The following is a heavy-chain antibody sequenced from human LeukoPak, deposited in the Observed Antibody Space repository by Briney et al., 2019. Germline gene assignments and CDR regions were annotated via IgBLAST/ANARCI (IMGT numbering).Heavy chain of an antibody. D-gene: IGHD6-13*01. J-gene: IGHJ4*02. CDR3: ARSILSSSWFPPYFDY. Sequence: QSGGSLRLSCAASGFTLSSYAMHWVRQAPGKGLEWVAVISYDGSNKYYADSVKGRFTISRDNSKSTLYLQMNSLRAEDTAVYYCARSILSSSWFPPYFDYWGQGTLVTVSS. CDR2: ISYDGSNK. V-gene: IGHV3-30*14. CDR1: GFTLSSYA.